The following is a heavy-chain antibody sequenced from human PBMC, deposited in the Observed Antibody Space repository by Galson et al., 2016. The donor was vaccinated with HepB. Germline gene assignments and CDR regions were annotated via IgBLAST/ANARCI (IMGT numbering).Heavy chain of an antibody. CDR3: ARDGIPSPQDIGGRLPPPYYYGMDV. CDR2: IWYDGSKK. J-gene: IGHJ6*02. CDR1: GFTFSNYG. V-gene: IGHV3-33*01. Sequence: SLRLSCAESGFTFSNYGMHWVRQAPGKGLEWVALIWYDGSKKYYAESVKGRLTISRDNSKKTLDLQMNSLRAEDTAVYYCARDGIPSPQDIGGRLPPPYYYGMDVWGQGTAVTVSS. D-gene: IGHD6-6*01.